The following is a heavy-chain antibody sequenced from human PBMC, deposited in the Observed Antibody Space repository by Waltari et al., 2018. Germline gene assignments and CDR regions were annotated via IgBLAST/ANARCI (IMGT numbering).Heavy chain of an antibody. V-gene: IGHV4-31*03. J-gene: IGHJ6*02. CDR2: IYYSGST. Sequence: QVQLQESGPGLVKPSQTLSLTCTVSGGSISSGGYYWSWIRQHPGKGLEWIGYIYYSGSTYYNPSLKSRVTISVDTSKNQFSLKLSSVTAADTAVYYCARDLIAAAGSNYYGMDVWGQGTTVTVSS. CDR3: ARDLIAAAGSNYYGMDV. D-gene: IGHD6-13*01. CDR1: GGSISSGGYY.